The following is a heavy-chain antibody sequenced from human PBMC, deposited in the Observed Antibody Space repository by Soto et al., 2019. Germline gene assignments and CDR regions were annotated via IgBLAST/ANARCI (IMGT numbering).Heavy chain of an antibody. J-gene: IGHJ4*02. CDR3: RIGALYDFYHDY. CDR2: VNGDGSNT. V-gene: IGHV3-74*01. D-gene: IGHD3-3*01. CDR1: GFTFSSYW. Sequence: EVQLVESGGGLVQPGGSLRLSCAASGFTFSSYWMHWVRQAPGKGLVWVSRVNGDGSNTNYADSVKGRFTISRDNAENTLHLQMISLRVEDTAVYYYRIGALYDFYHDYWGQGNLVTASS.